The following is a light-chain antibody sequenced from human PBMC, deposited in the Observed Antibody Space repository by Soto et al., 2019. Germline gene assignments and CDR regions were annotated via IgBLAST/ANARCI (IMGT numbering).Light chain of an antibody. J-gene: IGKJ5*01. CDR3: QQRGDWPIT. CDR1: QSVSSN. CDR2: GAS. Sequence: DIVMTQSPAPLSVSPGERATLSCRASQSVSSNLAWYQQKPGQAPRLLIYGASTRATGIPARFSGSGSATDFTLTISSLEPEDLAVYYCQQRGDWPITFGQGTRLEI. V-gene: IGKV3-15*01.